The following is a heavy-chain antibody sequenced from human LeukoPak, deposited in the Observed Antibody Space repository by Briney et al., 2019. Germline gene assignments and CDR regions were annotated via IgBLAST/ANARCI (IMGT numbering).Heavy chain of an antibody. V-gene: IGHV5-51*01. J-gene: IGHJ5*02. D-gene: IGHD6-13*01. CDR1: GYNFPTYW. CDR3: ARQEQNWFDP. Sequence: GESLKISCQGSGYNFPTYWIGWVRQMPGKGLEWMGIIYPGDSNTRYSPSFQGQVTISADKSISTAYLQWSSLKASDTAMYYCARQEQNWFDPWGQGTLVTVSS. CDR2: IYPGDSNT.